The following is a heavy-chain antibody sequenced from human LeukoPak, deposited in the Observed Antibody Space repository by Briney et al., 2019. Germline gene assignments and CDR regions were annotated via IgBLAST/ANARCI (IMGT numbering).Heavy chain of an antibody. CDR3: AEQTPSTYAFDI. CDR1: GFTFDDYA. Sequence: PGRSLRLSCAASGFTFDDYAMHWVRQAPGKGLEWVSGISWNSGSIGYADSVKGRFTISRDNAKNSLYLQMNSLRAEDTALYYCAEQTPSTYAFDIWGQGTTVTVSS. CDR2: ISWNSGSI. J-gene: IGHJ3*02. V-gene: IGHV3-9*01.